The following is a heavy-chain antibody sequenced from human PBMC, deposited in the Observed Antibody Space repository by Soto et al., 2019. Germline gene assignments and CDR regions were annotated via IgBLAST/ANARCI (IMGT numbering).Heavy chain of an antibody. CDR3: ARGLRYFDWLLYY. Sequence: SETLSLTCTVSGGSISSYYWSWIRQPPGKGLEWIGYIYYSGSTNYNPSLKSRVTISVDTSKNQFSLKLSSVTAADTAVYYCARGLRYFDWLLYYWGQGTLVTVSS. CDR2: IYYSGST. V-gene: IGHV4-59*08. J-gene: IGHJ4*02. CDR1: GGSISSYY. D-gene: IGHD3-9*01.